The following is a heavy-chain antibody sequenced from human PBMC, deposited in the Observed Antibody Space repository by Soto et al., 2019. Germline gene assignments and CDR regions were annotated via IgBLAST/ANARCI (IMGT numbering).Heavy chain of an antibody. CDR1: GGSISSYY. CDR2: IYYSGST. V-gene: IGHV4-59*12. D-gene: IGHD2-21*01. Sequence: PSETLSLTCTVSGGSISSYYWSWIRQPPGKGLEWIGYIYYSGSTNYNPSLKSRVTISVDTSKNQFSLTLNSVTAADTATYYCARGGISHWAYFYYMDVWDRGTTVTVS. CDR3: ARGGISHWAYFYYMDV. J-gene: IGHJ6*03.